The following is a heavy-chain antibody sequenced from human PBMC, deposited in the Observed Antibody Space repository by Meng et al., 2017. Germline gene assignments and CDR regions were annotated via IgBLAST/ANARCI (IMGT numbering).Heavy chain of an antibody. CDR1: GGSVSSGSYY. V-gene: IGHV4-61*01. CDR3: AREAGSLEAFDI. J-gene: IGHJ3*02. D-gene: IGHD1-26*01. Sequence: ESLKISCTVSGGSVSSGSYYWSWIRQPPGKGLEWIGYIYYSGSTNYNPSLKSRVTISVDTSKNQFSLKLSSVTAADTAVYYCAREAGSLEAFDIWGQGTMVTVSS. CDR2: IYYSGST.